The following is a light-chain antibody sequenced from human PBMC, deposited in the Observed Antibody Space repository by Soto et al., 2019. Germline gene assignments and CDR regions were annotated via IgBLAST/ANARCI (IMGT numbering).Light chain of an antibody. J-gene: IGLJ1*01. CDR3: AAWGDSINGYV. V-gene: IGLV1-44*01. Sequence: QSVLTQPPSASGTPGQRVTISCSGSSSNIGSNTVNWYQQLPGTAPKLLIYSNNQRPSGVPDRFSGSKSGTSASLAISGLQSEDEADYYCAAWGDSINGYVFGTGTKVTV. CDR2: SNN. CDR1: SSNIGSNT.